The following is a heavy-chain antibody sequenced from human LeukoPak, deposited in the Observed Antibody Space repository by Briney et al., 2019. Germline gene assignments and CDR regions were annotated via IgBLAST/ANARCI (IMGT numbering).Heavy chain of an antibody. CDR3: VRVVSRLGVVIAFDY. Sequence: GESLKISCKGSGYSFTSYWIGWVRQMPGKGLEWMGIIYPGDSDTRYSPSFQGQVTISADKSISTAYLQWSSLKASDTAMYYCVRVVSRLGVVIAFDYWGQGTLVTVSS. J-gene: IGHJ4*02. CDR2: IYPGDSDT. V-gene: IGHV5-51*01. D-gene: IGHD2-21*01. CDR1: GYSFTSYW.